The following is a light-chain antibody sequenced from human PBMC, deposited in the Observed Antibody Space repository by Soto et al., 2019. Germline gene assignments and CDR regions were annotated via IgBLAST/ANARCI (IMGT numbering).Light chain of an antibody. CDR2: GAS. CDR3: LQHNSYPWT. V-gene: IGKV3-20*01. J-gene: IGKJ1*01. CDR1: QSVSSSN. Sequence: EIVLTQSPGTLSLSPGERATLSCRASQSVSSSNLAWYQQKPGQAPRLLIYGASTRATGIPARFSGSGSGTEFTLTISSLQPEDFATYYCLQHNSYPWTFGQGTKVDI.